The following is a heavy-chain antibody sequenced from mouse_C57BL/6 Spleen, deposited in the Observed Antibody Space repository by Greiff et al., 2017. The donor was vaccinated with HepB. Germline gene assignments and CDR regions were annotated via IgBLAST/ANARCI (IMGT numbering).Heavy chain of an antibody. Sequence: QVQLQQSGPELVKPGASVKISCKASGYAFSSSWMNWVKQRPGKGLEWIGRIYPGDGDTNYNGKFKGKATLTADKSSSTAYIQLSSLTSEDSAVYFCARDGTGAMDYWGQGTSVTVSS. V-gene: IGHV1-82*01. CDR3: ARDGTGAMDY. D-gene: IGHD4-1*01. J-gene: IGHJ4*01. CDR1: GYAFSSSW. CDR2: IYPGDGDT.